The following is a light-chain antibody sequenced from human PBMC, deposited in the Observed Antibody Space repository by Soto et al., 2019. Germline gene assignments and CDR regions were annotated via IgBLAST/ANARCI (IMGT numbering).Light chain of an antibody. CDR2: AAS. V-gene: IGKV1-39*01. CDR3: QQSYTTASIT. J-gene: IGKJ5*01. CDR1: QSISRN. Sequence: DIQMTQSPSSLSASVGDSVTITCRASQSISRNLNWYQHKPGKAPKLLIYAASSLQNGVPSRFSGGGSGTEVTLSISSLQPEDFGTYYCQQSYTTASITFGQGKRLEIK.